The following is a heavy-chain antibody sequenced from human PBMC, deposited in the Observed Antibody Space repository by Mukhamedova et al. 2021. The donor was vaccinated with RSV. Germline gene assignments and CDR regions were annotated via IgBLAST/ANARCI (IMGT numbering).Heavy chain of an antibody. Sequence: PGKGLEWVASISYDGTDKDYADSVRGRFTISRDNSKNSLFLQVSSLRPEDTAVYYCAREVSSSWPPGGNWFDTWGQGTLVTISS. V-gene: IGHV3-30*03. D-gene: IGHD6-13*01. J-gene: IGHJ5*02. CDR3: AREVSSSWPPGGNWFDT. CDR2: ISYDGTDK.